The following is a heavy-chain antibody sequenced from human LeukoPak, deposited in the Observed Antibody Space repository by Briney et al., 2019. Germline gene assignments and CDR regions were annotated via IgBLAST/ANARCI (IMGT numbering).Heavy chain of an antibody. V-gene: IGHV1-2*02. Sequence: ASVKVSCKASGYTFTGYYMHWVRQAPGQGLEWMGWINPNSGGTNYAQKFQGRVTMTRDTSISTAYMELSRLRSDDTAVYYCAAPIDSCGYRGDGRYGMDVWGQGTTVTVSS. D-gene: IGHD5-18*01. CDR1: GYTFTGYY. J-gene: IGHJ6*02. CDR3: AAPIDSCGYRGDGRYGMDV. CDR2: INPNSGGT.